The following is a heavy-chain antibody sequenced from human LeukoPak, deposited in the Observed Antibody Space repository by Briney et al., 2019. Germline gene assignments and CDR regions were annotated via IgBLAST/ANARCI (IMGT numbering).Heavy chain of an antibody. CDR1: GGSISTYY. V-gene: IGHV4-59*01. D-gene: IGHD3-22*01. CDR2: VFNIGST. Sequence: SETLSLTCTVSGGSISTYYWSWIRQAPGKGLEWIGYVFNIGSTNYNPSLKSRVTISVDRSKNQFALKLSSVTAADTAVYYCVRGRYDSSGYNYCYFDLWGRGPLVTVSS. J-gene: IGHJ2*01. CDR3: VRGRYDSSGYNYCYFDL.